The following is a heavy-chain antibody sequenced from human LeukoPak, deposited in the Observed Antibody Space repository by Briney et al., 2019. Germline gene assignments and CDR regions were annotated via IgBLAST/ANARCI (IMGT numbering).Heavy chain of an antibody. Sequence: SSETLSLTCAVYGGSFSGYYWSWIRQPPGKGLEWIGEINHSGSTNYNPSLKSRVTISVDTSKNQFSLKLSSVTAADTAVYYCARSLNSTQGRNRRAYYFDYWGQGTLVTVSS. CDR1: GGSFSGYY. V-gene: IGHV4-34*01. J-gene: IGHJ4*02. CDR3: ARSLNSTQGRNRRAYYFDY. D-gene: IGHD2-2*01. CDR2: INHSGST.